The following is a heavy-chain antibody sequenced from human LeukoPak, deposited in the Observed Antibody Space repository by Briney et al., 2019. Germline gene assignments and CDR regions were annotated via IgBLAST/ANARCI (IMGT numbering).Heavy chain of an antibody. J-gene: IGHJ3*02. CDR1: GGTFSSYA. V-gene: IGHV1-69*13. Sequence: GASVKVSCKASGGTFSSYAISWVRQAPGQGLEWMGGIIPIFGTANYAQKFQGRVTITADESTCTAYMELSSLRSEDTAVYYCARDNSGSTASFDIWGQGTMVTVSS. CDR2: IIPIFGTA. D-gene: IGHD1-26*01. CDR3: ARDNSGSTASFDI.